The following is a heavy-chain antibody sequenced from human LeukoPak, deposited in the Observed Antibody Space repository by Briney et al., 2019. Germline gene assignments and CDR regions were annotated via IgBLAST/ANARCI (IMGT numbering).Heavy chain of an antibody. J-gene: IGHJ3*02. D-gene: IGHD1-26*01. CDR2: IYYSGST. CDR3: ARGQEWELLVFDI. V-gene: IGHV4-59*01. CDR1: GGSISSYY. Sequence: SSETLSLTCTVSGGSISSYYWSWIRQPPGKGLEWIGYIYYSGSTNYNPSLKSRVTISVDTSKNQFSLKLSSVTAADTAVYYCARGQEWELLVFDIWGQGTMVTVSS.